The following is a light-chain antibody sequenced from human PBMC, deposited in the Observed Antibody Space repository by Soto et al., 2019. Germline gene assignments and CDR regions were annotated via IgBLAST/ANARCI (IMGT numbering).Light chain of an antibody. Sequence: EIVLTQSAGTLALSPGERATLSCRASQTVSGSYLAWFQQKPGQAPRLLIYAACTRAAALPDRFSGSGSGTDFSLTINRLEPEDFAVYDCAHSGPAPWTFGQGTKVEI. CDR2: AAC. CDR3: AHSGPAPWT. J-gene: IGKJ1*01. V-gene: IGKV3-20*01. CDR1: QTVSGSY.